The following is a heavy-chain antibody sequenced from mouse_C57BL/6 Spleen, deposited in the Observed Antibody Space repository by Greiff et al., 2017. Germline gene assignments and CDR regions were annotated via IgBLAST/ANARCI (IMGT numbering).Heavy chain of an antibody. Sequence: EVQLQQSGPELVKPGASVKISCKASGYTFTDYYMNWVKQSHGKSLEWIGDINPNNGGTSYNQKFKGKATLTVDKSSSTAYMELRSLTSEDSAVYYCARIRYYGSRYFDYWGQGTTLTVSS. CDR3: ARIRYYGSRYFDY. CDR1: GYTFTDYY. D-gene: IGHD1-1*01. V-gene: IGHV1-26*01. J-gene: IGHJ2*01. CDR2: INPNNGGT.